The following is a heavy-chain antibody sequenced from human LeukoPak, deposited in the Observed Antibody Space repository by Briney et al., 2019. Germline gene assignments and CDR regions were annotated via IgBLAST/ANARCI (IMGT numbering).Heavy chain of an antibody. V-gene: IGHV3-48*03. CDR3: ASSGTDDY. D-gene: IGHD1-26*01. J-gene: IGHJ4*02. CDR1: GFTFDDYS. CDR2: ISSSGSII. Sequence: AGGCLRLSCAASGFTFDDYSVRWARQAAGKWLGWVSSISSSGSIIYYVDSVKGCFSISTHNAKNSPYLQMNCLRAAETSVYYCASSGTDDYWGQGTLVTVSS.